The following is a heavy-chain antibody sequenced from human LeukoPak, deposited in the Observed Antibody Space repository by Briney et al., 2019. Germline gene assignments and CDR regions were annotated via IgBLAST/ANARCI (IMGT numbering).Heavy chain of an antibody. CDR3: TKGGTVGFDS. CDR2: INSDGSST. V-gene: IGHV3-74*01. D-gene: IGHD1-1*01. Sequence: PGGSLRLSCAASGFTFNTYWMHWVRQSPGKGLVWVSRINSDGSSTTYADSVKGRFTISRDNAKNTVYLQMNSLRDEDTAVYYCTKGGTVGFDSWGQGTVVTVPS. CDR1: GFTFNTYW. J-gene: IGHJ4*02.